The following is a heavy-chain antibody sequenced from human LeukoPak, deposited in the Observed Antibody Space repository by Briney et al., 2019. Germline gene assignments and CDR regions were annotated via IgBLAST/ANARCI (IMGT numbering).Heavy chain of an antibody. J-gene: IGHJ4*02. CDR3: ARAYYDSSGYYDY. CDR2: IYYSGST. CDR1: GGSISSYY. D-gene: IGHD3-22*01. Sequence: PSETLSLTCTVSGGSISSYYWSWIRQPPGKGLKWIGYIYYSGSTNYNPSLKSPVTISIETSKNQFSRRMSSVTAADTAVYYCARAYYDSSGYYDYWGQGSLVTVSS. V-gene: IGHV4-59*01.